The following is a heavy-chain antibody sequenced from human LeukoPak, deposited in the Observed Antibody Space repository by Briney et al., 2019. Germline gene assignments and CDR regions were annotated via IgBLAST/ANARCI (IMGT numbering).Heavy chain of an antibody. J-gene: IGHJ4*02. D-gene: IGHD5-24*01. V-gene: IGHV1-69*05. CDR3: ARHRVEMATPFDY. Sequence: SVKVSCKASGGTFSSYAISWVRQAPGQGLEWMGGIIPIFGTANYAQKLKGRVTVTTDESTSTAYMELSSLRSEDTAVYYCARHRVEMATPFDYWGQGTLVTVSS. CDR1: GGTFSSYA. CDR2: IIPIFGTA.